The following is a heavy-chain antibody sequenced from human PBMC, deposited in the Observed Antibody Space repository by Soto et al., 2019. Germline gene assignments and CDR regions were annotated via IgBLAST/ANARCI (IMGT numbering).Heavy chain of an antibody. Sequence: GSSVKVSCKASGYTFISYGISWVRQAPGQGLEWMVWISAYNGNTNYAQKLQGRVTMTTDTSTSTAYMELRSLRSDDTAVYYCAGRSGGSYNWFDPWGQGTLVTVSS. D-gene: IGHD2-15*01. CDR3: AGRSGGSYNWFDP. CDR2: ISAYNGNT. CDR1: GYTFISYG. V-gene: IGHV1-18*01. J-gene: IGHJ5*02.